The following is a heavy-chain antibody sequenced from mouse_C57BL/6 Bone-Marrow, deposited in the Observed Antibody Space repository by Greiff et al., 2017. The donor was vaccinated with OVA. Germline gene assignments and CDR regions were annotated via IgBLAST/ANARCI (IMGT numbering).Heavy chain of an antibody. J-gene: IGHJ2*01. V-gene: IGHV5-6*01. CDR1: VFTFSSYG. CDR2: ISSGGSYT. D-gene: IGHD1-1*01. CDR3: ARRYYYGSSYFDY. Sequence: EVQGVESGGDLVKPGGSLKLSCAASVFTFSSYGMSWVRQTPDKRLEWVATISSGGSYTYYPDSVKGRFTISRDNAKNTLYLQMSSLKSEDTAMYYCARRYYYGSSYFDYWGQGTTLTVSS.